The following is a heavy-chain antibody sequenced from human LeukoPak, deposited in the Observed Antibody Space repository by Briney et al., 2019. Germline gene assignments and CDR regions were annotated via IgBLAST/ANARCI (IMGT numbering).Heavy chain of an antibody. CDR3: ARKWLSNDY. CDR2: ISGTGGTT. J-gene: IGHJ4*02. Sequence: GGSLRLSCAASGFTFSSYGMSWVRQAPGKGLEWVSGISGTGGTTYYADSVKGRFTISRDNSKNTLYLQMNSLRAEDTAVYYCARKWLSNDYWGKGTLVTVSS. D-gene: IGHD5-24*01. V-gene: IGHV3-23*01. CDR1: GFTFSSYG.